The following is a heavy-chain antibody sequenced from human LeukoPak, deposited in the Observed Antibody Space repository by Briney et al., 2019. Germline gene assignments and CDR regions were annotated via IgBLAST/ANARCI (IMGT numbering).Heavy chain of an antibody. V-gene: IGHV4-61*02. CDR3: ARESGYDHAKFDY. Sequence: PSETLSLTCTVSGGSLSSGRYHWRWLRQPAGRGLEWLGRIYTSGSTNYNTSLKSRVTISVSTSKNQYSLKLSSVTAADTAVYDCARESGYDHAKFDYGGQGTLVSVSS. CDR2: IYTSGST. CDR1: GGSLSSGRYH. D-gene: IGHD5-12*01. J-gene: IGHJ4*02.